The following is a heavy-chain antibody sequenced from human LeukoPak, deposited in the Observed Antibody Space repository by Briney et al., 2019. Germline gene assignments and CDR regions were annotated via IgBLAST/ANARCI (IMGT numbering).Heavy chain of an antibody. CDR2: IYYSGST. CDR1: DGSISSGGYY. J-gene: IGHJ6*02. CDR3: ASGMVYALPYGMDV. D-gene: IGHD2-8*01. V-gene: IGHV4-31*03. Sequence: PSETLSLTCTVSDGSISSGGYYWSWIRQHPGKGLEWIGYIYYSGSTYYNPSLKSRVTISVDTSKNQFSLKLSSVTAADTAVYYCASGMVYALPYGMDVWGQGTTVTVSS.